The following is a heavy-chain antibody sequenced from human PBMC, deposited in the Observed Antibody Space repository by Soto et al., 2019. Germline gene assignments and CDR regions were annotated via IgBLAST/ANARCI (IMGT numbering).Heavy chain of an antibody. J-gene: IGHJ4*02. CDR2: IYYSGST. CDR3: AREENYYGSGNRYYFDY. D-gene: IGHD3-10*01. V-gene: IGHV4-59*01. Sequence: PPGKGLEWIGYIYYSGSTNYNPSLKSRVTISVDTSKNQFSLKLSSVTAADTAVYYCAREENYYGSGNRYYFDYWGQGTLVTVSS.